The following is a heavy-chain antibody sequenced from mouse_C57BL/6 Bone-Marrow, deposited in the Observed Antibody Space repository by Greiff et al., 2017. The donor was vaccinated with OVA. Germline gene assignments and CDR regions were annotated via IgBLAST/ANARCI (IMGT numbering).Heavy chain of an antibody. D-gene: IGHD1-1*01. CDR2: IRSKSNNYAT. CDR3: VRLPYCDGSKGYIMDY. CDR1: GFSFNTYA. J-gene: IGHJ4*01. Sequence: EPGGGLVQPKGSLKLSCAASGFSFNTYAMNWVRQAPGKGLEWVARIRSKSNNYATYYADSVKDRFTISRDDSESMLYLQMNNLKTEDTAMYYCVRLPYCDGSKGYIMDYWGQGTSVTVSS. V-gene: IGHV10-1*01.